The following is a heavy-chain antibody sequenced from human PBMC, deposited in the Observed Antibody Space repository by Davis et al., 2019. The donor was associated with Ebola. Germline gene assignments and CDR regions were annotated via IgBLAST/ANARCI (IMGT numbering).Heavy chain of an antibody. CDR1: GGSISSSSYY. Sequence: SETLSLTCTVSGGSISSSSYYWGWIRQHPGKGLEWIGYIYYSGSTYYNPSLKSRVTISVDTSKNQFSLKLSSVTAADTAVYYCARGAGIVVVPAAIRSYYGMDVWGQGTTVTVSS. CDR2: IYYSGST. CDR3: ARGAGIVVVPAAIRSYYGMDV. J-gene: IGHJ6*02. V-gene: IGHV4-31*03. D-gene: IGHD2-2*02.